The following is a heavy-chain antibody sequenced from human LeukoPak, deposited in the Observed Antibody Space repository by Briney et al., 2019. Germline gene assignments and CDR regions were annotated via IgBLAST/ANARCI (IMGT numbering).Heavy chain of an antibody. CDR1: GGSISSSSYY. D-gene: IGHD3-10*01. V-gene: IGHV4-39*01. Sequence: PSETLSLTCTVSGGSISSSSYYWGWIRQPRGKGLEWIGSIYYSGSTYYNPSLNSRVTISVDTSKNQFSLKLSSVTAADTAVYYCARTPGVRDLSGPFDYSGQGTLVTVSS. CDR2: IYYSGST. CDR3: ARTPGVRDLSGPFDY. J-gene: IGHJ4*02.